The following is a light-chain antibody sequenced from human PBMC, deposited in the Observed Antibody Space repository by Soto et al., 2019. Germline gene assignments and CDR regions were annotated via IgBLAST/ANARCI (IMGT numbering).Light chain of an antibody. Sequence: QSVLTQPASVSGSPGQSITISCTGTSSDAGGYNYVSWYQQHPGKAPKLMIYEVSNRPSGVSNRFSGSKSGNTASLTISGLQAEDEADCYCSSYTSSSTPYVFGTGTKVTVL. J-gene: IGLJ1*01. V-gene: IGLV2-14*01. CDR2: EVS. CDR1: SSDAGGYNY. CDR3: SSYTSSSTPYV.